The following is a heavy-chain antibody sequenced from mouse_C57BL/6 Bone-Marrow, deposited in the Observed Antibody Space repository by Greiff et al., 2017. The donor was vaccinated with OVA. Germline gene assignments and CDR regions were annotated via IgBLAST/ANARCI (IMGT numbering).Heavy chain of an antibody. V-gene: IGHV1-69*01. Sequence: QVQLQQPGAELVMPGASVKLSCKASGYTFTSYWMHWVKQRPGQGLEWIGEIDPSDSYTNYNQKFKGKSTLTVDKSSSTAYMQLSSLTSEDSAVYNYASQTAQASWFAYWGQGTLVTVSA. J-gene: IGHJ3*01. CDR3: ASQTAQASWFAY. CDR1: GYTFTSYW. CDR2: IDPSDSYT. D-gene: IGHD3-2*02.